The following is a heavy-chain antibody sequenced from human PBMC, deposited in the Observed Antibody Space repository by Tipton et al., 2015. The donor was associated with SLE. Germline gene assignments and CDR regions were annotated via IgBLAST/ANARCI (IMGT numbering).Heavy chain of an antibody. J-gene: IGHJ6*03. D-gene: IGHD7-27*01. CDR1: GFSFDDYA. V-gene: IGHV3-9*01. CDR3: VRVGTPDYYMDV. Sequence: SLRLSCAASGFSFDDYAMHWVRQAPGKGLEWVASIGWDSAYIAYEDSVEGRFTISRDNAKKSLYLQMDSLRPDDTAFYYCVRVGTPDYYMDVWGKGTRVTVSS. CDR2: IGWDSAYI.